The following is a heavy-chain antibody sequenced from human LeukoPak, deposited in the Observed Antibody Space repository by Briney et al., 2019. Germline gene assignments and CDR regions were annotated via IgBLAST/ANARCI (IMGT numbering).Heavy chain of an antibody. CDR3: AKVGGGYSDY. CDR2: ISYDGSNK. Sequence: PGGSLRLSCAASGFTFSSYAMHWVRQAPGKGLEWVAVISYDGSNKYYADSVKGRFTISRDNSKNTLYLQMNSLRAEDTAVYYCAKVGGGYSDYWGQGTLVTVSS. J-gene: IGHJ4*02. CDR1: GFTFSSYA. D-gene: IGHD3-16*01. V-gene: IGHV3-30-3*01.